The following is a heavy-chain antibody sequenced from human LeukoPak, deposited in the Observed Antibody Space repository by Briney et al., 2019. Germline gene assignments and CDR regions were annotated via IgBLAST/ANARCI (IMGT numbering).Heavy chain of an antibody. D-gene: IGHD4-17*01. V-gene: IGHV3-23*01. Sequence: GGSPRLSCAASGFTFSSYAMSWVRQAPGKGLEWVSTITGSGGNTYYAESVKGRFTISRGNSKNRLYLQMNSLRAEDTAVYYCAKESTVTPGNVNWFDSWGQGTLVTVSS. CDR2: ITGSGGNT. CDR3: AKESTVTPGNVNWFDS. CDR1: GFTFSSYA. J-gene: IGHJ5*01.